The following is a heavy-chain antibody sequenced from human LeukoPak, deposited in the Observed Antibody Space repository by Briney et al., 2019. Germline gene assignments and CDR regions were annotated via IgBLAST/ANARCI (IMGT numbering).Heavy chain of an antibody. CDR3: ARGAALLIYSYGPEYFDY. V-gene: IGHV4-31*03. CDR1: GGSISSGGYY. J-gene: IGHJ4*02. D-gene: IGHD5-18*01. CDR2: IYYSGST. Sequence: NTSETLSLTCTVSGGSISSGGYYWSWIRQHPGKGLEWIGYIYYSGSTYYNPSLKSRVTISVDTSKNQFSLKLSSVTAADTAVYYCARGAALLIYSYGPEYFDYWGQGTLVTVSS.